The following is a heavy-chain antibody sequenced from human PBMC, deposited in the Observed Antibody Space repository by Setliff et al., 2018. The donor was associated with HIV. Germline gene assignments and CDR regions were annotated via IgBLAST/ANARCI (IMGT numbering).Heavy chain of an antibody. V-gene: IGHV1-46*01. J-gene: IGHJ6*03. CDR2: VDPSGGST. CDR3: ARVRNHLAVSPWYSYMDV. CDR1: GYTFTSYY. Sequence: ASVKVSCKASGYTFTSYYMHWLRQVPGQGLEWMGIVDPSGGSTHYAQKFEGRVTSTRDTSTSTAYMELRSLRSDDTALYYCARVRNHLAVSPWYSYMDVWGKGTTVTVSS. D-gene: IGHD6-19*01.